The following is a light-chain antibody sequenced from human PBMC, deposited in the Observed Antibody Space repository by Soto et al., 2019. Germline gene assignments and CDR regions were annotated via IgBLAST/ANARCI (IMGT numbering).Light chain of an antibody. V-gene: IGKV3-11*01. CDR3: QQRSDWPST. CDR1: QSVRGY. Sequence: EIVLTQSPATLSLSPGERATLSCRASQSVRGYLAWYQQKPGQAPRLLIYDASNRAPGIPARFSGSGSGTDFDLTISSLEPEDFAGYYCQQRSDWPSTFGGGTKVEIK. J-gene: IGKJ4*01. CDR2: DAS.